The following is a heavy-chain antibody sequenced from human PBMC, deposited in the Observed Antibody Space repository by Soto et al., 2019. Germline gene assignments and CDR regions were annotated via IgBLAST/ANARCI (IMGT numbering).Heavy chain of an antibody. J-gene: IGHJ5*02. CDR2: IYYSGST. D-gene: IGHD3-22*01. CDR1: GGSVSSGSYY. V-gene: IGHV4-61*01. CDR3: ARVEGYYDSSGYYLVWFDP. Sequence: PSETLSLTCTVSGGSVSSGSYYWSWIRQPPGKGLEWIGYIYYSGSTNYNPSLKSRVTISVDTSKNQFSLKLSSVTAADTAVYYCARVEGYYDSSGYYLVWFDPWGQGTLVTVSS.